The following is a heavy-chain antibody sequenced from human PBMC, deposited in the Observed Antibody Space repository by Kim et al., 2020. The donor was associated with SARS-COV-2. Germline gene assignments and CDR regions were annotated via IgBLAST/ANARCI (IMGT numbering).Heavy chain of an antibody. D-gene: IGHD2-15*01. CDR1: GFTFSSYA. CDR3: AKDRLYCSGGSCYSPDGMDV. V-gene: IGHV3-23*01. J-gene: IGHJ6*02. CDR2: ISGSGGST. Sequence: GGSLRLSCAASGFTFSSYAMSWVRQAPGKGLEWVSAISGSGGSTYYADSVKGRFTISRDNSKNTLYLQMNSLRAEDTAVYYCAKDRLYCSGGSCYSPDGMDVWGQGTTVTVSS.